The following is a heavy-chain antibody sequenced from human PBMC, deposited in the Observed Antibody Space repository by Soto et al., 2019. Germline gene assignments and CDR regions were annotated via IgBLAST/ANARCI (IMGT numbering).Heavy chain of an antibody. V-gene: IGHV1-18*01. CDR1: GYTFSDYG. J-gene: IGHJ4*02. Sequence: GASVKVSCKTSGYTFSDYGLAWLRQTPGQRPEWMGWVSTYNTNTNYAQKFQGRVTMTTDTSTTTTSMELRSLRSDDTAVYYCARELNTDSSAYYSFAYWGQGTLVTVS. CDR2: VSTYNTNT. CDR3: ARELNTDSSAYYSFAY. D-gene: IGHD3-22*01.